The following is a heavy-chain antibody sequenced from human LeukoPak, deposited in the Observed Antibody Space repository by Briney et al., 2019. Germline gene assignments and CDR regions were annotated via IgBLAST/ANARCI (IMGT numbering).Heavy chain of an antibody. CDR2: IYHSGST. D-gene: IGHD3-10*01. CDR3: ARDDSGSFDY. J-gene: IGHJ4*02. V-gene: IGHV4-38-2*02. Sequence: SETLSLTCDVSGYSISSGYYWGWIRQPPGEWLEWIGSIYHSGSTYYKPSLKSRVTISVDTSKNQFSLKLSSVTAADTALYYCARDDSGSFDYWGQGTLVIVSS. CDR1: GYSISSGYY.